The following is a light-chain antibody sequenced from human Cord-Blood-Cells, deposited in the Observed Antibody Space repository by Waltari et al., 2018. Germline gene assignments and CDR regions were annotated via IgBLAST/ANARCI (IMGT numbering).Light chain of an antibody. CDR1: QSVLYSSNNKNY. V-gene: IGKV4-1*01. J-gene: IGKJ1*01. CDR2: WAS. Sequence: DIVMTQSPDSLAESLGERAPTNCKSSQSVLYSSNNKNYLAWYQQKPGQPPKLLIYWASTRESGVPDRFSGSGSGTDFTLTISSLQAEDVAVYYCQQYYSTPQTFGQGTKVEIK. CDR3: QQYYSTPQT.